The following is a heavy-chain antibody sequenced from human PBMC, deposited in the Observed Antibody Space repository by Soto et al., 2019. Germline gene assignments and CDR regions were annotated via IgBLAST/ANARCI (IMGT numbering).Heavy chain of an antibody. CDR3: AKEYVLGNAAGDAFDI. Sequence: QVQLVESGGGVVQPGRSLRLSCAASGFTFSSYAMHWVRQAPGKGLEWVAVTSNDGSKKYYADSVKGRFTISRDNSKNTLFLQINSLRDEDTAEYHCAKEYVLGNAAGDAFDIWGQGTMVTVSS. D-gene: IGHD3-16*01. CDR2: TSNDGSKK. J-gene: IGHJ3*02. V-gene: IGHV3-30-3*01. CDR1: GFTFSSYA.